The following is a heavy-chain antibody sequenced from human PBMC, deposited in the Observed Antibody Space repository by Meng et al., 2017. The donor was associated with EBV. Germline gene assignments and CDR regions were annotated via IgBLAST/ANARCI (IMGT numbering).Heavy chain of an antibody. Sequence: QLVQSGAEVTQPGSVVKVSSNTAEGILRRFAIRWVRQAPGQGLEWMGGIIPLFHTTSYAQKFQGRLHIIADESSATTYMELSSLRSEDTAIYYCASAEHYGDYVFEYWGQGTLVTVSS. D-gene: IGHD4-17*01. CDR3: ASAEHYGDYVFEY. V-gene: IGHV1-69*01. CDR1: EGILRRFA. J-gene: IGHJ4*02. CDR2: IIPLFHTT.